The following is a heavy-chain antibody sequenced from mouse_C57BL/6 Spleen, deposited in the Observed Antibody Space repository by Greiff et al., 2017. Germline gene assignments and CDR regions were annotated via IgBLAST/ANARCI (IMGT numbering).Heavy chain of an antibody. CDR1: GYTFTSYW. D-gene: IGHD1-1*01. CDR3: ARATDFDY. Sequence: VKLMESGAELVKPGASVKLSCKASGYTFTSYWMHWVKQRPGQGLEWIGMIHPNSGSTNYNEKFKSKATLTVDKSSSTAYMQLSSLTSEDSAVYDCARATDFDYWGQGTTLTVSS. J-gene: IGHJ2*01. V-gene: IGHV1-64*01. CDR2: IHPNSGST.